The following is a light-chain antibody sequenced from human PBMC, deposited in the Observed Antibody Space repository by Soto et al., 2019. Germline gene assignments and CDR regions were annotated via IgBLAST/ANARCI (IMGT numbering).Light chain of an antibody. CDR1: QSVRNTY. Sequence: EIVMTQSPVTLSVSPGERATLSCRASQSVRNTYLAWYQQKPGQAPRLLISGVSTRAAGIPARFSGSGSGTEFTLTISSLQSEDFADYYCQQYGDWPLTFGGGTKVEIK. J-gene: IGKJ4*01. CDR2: GVS. V-gene: IGKV3-15*01. CDR3: QQYGDWPLT.